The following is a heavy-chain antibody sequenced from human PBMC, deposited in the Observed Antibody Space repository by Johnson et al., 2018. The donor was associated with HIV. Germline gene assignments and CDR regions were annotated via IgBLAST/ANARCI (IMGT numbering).Heavy chain of an antibody. J-gene: IGHJ3*02. D-gene: IGHD3-9*01. CDR2: IRYDGSNK. Sequence: QVLLVESGGGVVQPGRSLRLSCAASGFTFSSYGMHWVRQAPGKGLEWVAFIRYDGSNKYYADSVKGLFTISRDNSKNTLYLQMNSLRAEDTAVYYCAKDPPGVDDIHAFDIWGQGTMVTV. CDR3: AKDPPGVDDIHAFDI. CDR1: GFTFSSYG. V-gene: IGHV3-30*02.